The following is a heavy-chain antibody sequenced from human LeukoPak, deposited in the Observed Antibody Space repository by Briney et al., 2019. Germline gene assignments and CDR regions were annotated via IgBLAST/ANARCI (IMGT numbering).Heavy chain of an antibody. Sequence: SETLSLTCTVSGGSISSYYWSWIRQPAGKGLEWIGRIYTSGSTNYNPSLKSRATMSVDTSKNQFSLKLSSVTAADTAVYYCAREWSGSSGWYSVVDYYYYYGMDVWGQGTTVTVSS. J-gene: IGHJ6*02. CDR1: GGSISSYY. V-gene: IGHV4-4*07. D-gene: IGHD6-19*01. CDR3: AREWSGSSGWYSVVDYYYYYGMDV. CDR2: IYTSGST.